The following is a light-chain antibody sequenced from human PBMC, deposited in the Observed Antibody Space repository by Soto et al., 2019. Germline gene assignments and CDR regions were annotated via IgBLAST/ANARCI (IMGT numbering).Light chain of an antibody. Sequence: QSVLTQPPSASGTPGQRVTISCSGSSSNIGSNYVYWYQQLPGTAPKLLIYRNDQRPSGVPDRFSGSKSGTSGSLAISGLRSEDEADYYCVACDGSLSSVLFGGVTNLTVL. V-gene: IGLV1-47*01. CDR2: RND. J-gene: IGLJ3*02. CDR1: SSNIGSNY. CDR3: VACDGSLSSVL.